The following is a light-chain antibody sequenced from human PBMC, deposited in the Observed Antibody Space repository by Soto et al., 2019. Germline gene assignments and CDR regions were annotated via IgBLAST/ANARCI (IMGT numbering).Light chain of an antibody. CDR1: SSNIGGNS. Sequence: QSVMTQPPSVSAAPGQKVTIPCSGSSSNIGGNSVSWYQQLPGTAPKLLIYEVTQRPSGVSDRFSGSKSGNTATLTVSGLQAEDEADYHCSSYAGINTLVFGGGTKVTVL. V-gene: IGLV2-8*01. CDR2: EVT. J-gene: IGLJ2*01. CDR3: SSYAGINTLV.